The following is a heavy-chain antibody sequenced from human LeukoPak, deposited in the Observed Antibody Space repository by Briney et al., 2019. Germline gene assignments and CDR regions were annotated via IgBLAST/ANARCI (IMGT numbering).Heavy chain of an antibody. CDR3: AKGPPYYDFWSGYGDDY. CDR1: GFTFSSYA. D-gene: IGHD3-3*01. CDR2: ISGSGGST. V-gene: IGHV3-23*01. Sequence: GGSLRLSCAASGFTFSSYAMSWVRQAPGKGLEWVSAISGSGGSTYYADSVKGRFTISRDNSKNTLYLQMNSLRAEDTAVYYCAKGPPYYDFWSGYGDDYWGQGALVTVSS. J-gene: IGHJ4*02.